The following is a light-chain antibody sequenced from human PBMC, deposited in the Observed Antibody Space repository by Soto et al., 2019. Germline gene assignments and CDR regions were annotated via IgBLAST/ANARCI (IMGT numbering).Light chain of an antibody. CDR2: DVS. V-gene: IGLV2-14*03. CDR1: SSDVGGYNY. J-gene: IGLJ1*01. Sequence: QSVLIQPASVSGSPGQSITISCTGTSSDVGGYNYVSWYQHHPGKAPKLLIYDVSNRPSGVSNRFSGSKSDNTASLTISGLQPEDEADYYCSSYTTSNTRQIVFGTGTKLTVL. CDR3: SSYTTSNTRQIV.